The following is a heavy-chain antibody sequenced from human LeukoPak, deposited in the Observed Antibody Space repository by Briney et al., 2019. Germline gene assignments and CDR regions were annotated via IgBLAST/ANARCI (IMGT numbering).Heavy chain of an antibody. V-gene: IGHV4-34*01. CDR1: GGSFSGYY. Sequence: SETLSLTCAVYGGSFSGYYWSWIRQPPGKGLEWIGEINHSGSTDYNPSLKSRVTISVDTSKNQSSLKLSSVTAADTAVYYCARELMRPAAGHRGGWFDPWGQGTLVTVSS. CDR2: INHSGST. D-gene: IGHD6-13*01. CDR3: ARELMRPAAGHRGGWFDP. J-gene: IGHJ5*02.